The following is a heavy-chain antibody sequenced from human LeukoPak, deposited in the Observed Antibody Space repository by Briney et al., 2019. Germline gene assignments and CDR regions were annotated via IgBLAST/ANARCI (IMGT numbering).Heavy chain of an antibody. J-gene: IGHJ4*02. CDR3: AGTMIVQGKHYFYY. Sequence: SETLSLTCTVSGGSISSYYWSWIRQPAGKGLEWIGRIYTSGSTSYNPSLKSRVTMSADTSKNQFSVKLSSVTAADTAVYYCAGTMIVQGKHYFYYRGPGTLVTVSS. CDR2: IYTSGST. V-gene: IGHV4-4*07. CDR1: GGSISSYY. D-gene: IGHD3-22*01.